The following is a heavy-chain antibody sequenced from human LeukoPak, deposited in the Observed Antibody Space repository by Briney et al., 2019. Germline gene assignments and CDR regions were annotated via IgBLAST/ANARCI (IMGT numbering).Heavy chain of an antibody. Sequence: GASVKVSCKASGYTFTGYYMHWVRQAPGQGLEWMGWINPNSGGANYAQKFQGRVTMNRDTSISTAYMELSRLRSDDTAVYYCARARSSTSTRIAAGSEFDPWGQGTLVTVSS. J-gene: IGHJ5*02. V-gene: IGHV1-2*02. CDR3: ARARSSTSTRIAAGSEFDP. D-gene: IGHD6-13*01. CDR1: GYTFTGYY. CDR2: INPNSGGA.